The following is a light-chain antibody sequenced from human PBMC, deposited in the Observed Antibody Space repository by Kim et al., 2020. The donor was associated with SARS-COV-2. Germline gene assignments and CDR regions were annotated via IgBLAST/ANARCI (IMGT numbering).Light chain of an antibody. CDR1: SLRKYY. V-gene: IGLV3-19*01. J-gene: IGLJ3*02. Sequence: ALGQTVRLTCQGDSLRKYYATWYQQRPGQAPVLVLYGKYNRPSGIPDRFSGSGSGNTASLTITGAQAEDEADYYCNSRDSSGDHVVFGGGTQLTVL. CDR3: NSRDSSGDHVV. CDR2: GKY.